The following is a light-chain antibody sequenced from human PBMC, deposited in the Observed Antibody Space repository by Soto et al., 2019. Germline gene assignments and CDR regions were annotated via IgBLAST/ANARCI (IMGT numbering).Light chain of an antibody. CDR3: AAWDDSLIGYV. V-gene: IGLV1-44*01. CDR2: KNN. CDR1: SSNIGSNT. J-gene: IGLJ1*01. Sequence: SVLAQPPSTSGAPGQRVTISCSGSSSNIGSNTVNWYQQLPGTAPTLLIYKNNQRPSGVPDRFSGSKSGTSASLAISGLQSEDGADYYCAAWDDSLIGYVFGSGTKVTVL.